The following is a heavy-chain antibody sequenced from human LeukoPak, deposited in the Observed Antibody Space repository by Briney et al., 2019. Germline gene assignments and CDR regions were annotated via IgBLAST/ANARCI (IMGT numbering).Heavy chain of an antibody. Sequence: SETLSLTCTVSGGSISSYYWSWVRQPAGKGLEWIGRIYTSGSTNYNPSLKSRVTMSVDTSKNQFSLKLSSVTAADTAVYYCARDPWDLNYFDYWGQGTLVTVSS. CDR1: GGSISSYY. V-gene: IGHV4-4*07. D-gene: IGHD1-26*01. CDR2: IYTSGST. J-gene: IGHJ4*02. CDR3: ARDPWDLNYFDY.